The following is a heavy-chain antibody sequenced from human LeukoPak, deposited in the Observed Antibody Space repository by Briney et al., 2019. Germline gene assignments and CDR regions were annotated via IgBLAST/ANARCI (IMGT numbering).Heavy chain of an antibody. V-gene: IGHV4-61*02. D-gene: IGHD6-13*01. J-gene: IGHJ3*01. CDR3: TRSAGGILAFDF. CDR1: GGSISSGTYY. Sequence: TLSLTCTVSGGSISSGTYYWSWLRQPAGKGLEWIGRVYTTGSTNYSPSLKSRVSISVDTSKNQFSLKLTSVTAADTAIYYCTRSAGGILAFDFWGQGTKVTVFS. CDR2: VYTTGST.